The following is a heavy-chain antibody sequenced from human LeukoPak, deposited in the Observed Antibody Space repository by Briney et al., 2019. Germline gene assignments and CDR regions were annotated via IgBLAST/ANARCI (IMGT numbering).Heavy chain of an antibody. Sequence: GSSVKVSCTASGATFSSYAISWIRQAPAQGLEWMGRIILIFGTANYAQKFQGRVTITMDESTSTAYMELSSLRSEDTAVYYCARERYYDSSGYSPDAFDIWGQGTMVTVSS. CDR1: GATFSSYA. V-gene: IGHV1-69*05. CDR3: ARERYYDSSGYSPDAFDI. D-gene: IGHD3-22*01. CDR2: IILIFGTA. J-gene: IGHJ3*02.